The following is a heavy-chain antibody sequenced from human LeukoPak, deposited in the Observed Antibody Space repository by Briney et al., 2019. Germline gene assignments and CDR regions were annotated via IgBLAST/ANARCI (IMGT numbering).Heavy chain of an antibody. V-gene: IGHV3-23*01. D-gene: IGHD6-13*01. CDR1: GFTFSSYV. CDR2: IRGSGGNT. Sequence: GGSLRLSCAASGFTFSSYVMSWVRQAPGKGLEWVSSIRGSGGNTYYADSVKGRFTISRDNSKNTLYLQMNSLRAEDTAVYYCAKDMLPAAGIFDYWGQGTLVTVSS. J-gene: IGHJ4*02. CDR3: AKDMLPAAGIFDY.